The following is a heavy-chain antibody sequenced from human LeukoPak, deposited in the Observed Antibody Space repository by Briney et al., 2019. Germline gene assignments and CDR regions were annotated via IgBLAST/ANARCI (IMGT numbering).Heavy chain of an antibody. CDR3: ARGGYYDSSGYSAQKILANRGTNILVVLGYDY. CDR2: INHSGST. CDR1: GGSFSGYY. J-gene: IGHJ4*02. V-gene: IGHV4-34*01. Sequence: SETLSLTCAVYGGSFSGYYWSWIRQPPGKGLEWIGEINHSGSTNYNPSLKSRVTISVDTSKNQFSLKLSSVTAADTAVYYCARGGYYDSSGYSAQKILANRGTNILVVLGYDYWGQGTLVTVSS. D-gene: IGHD3-22*01.